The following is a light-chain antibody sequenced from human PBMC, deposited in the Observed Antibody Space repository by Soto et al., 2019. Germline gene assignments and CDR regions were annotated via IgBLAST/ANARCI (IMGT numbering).Light chain of an antibody. CDR2: DVT. J-gene: IGLJ1*01. Sequence: QSVLTQPASVYGSPGESITISCTGTSGDVGGYNHVSWYQHYPGKAPKLIIYDVTNRPSGVSNRFSGSKSGNTASLTISGLQAEDEADYFCSSYTRSTIYVFGTGTKVTVL. V-gene: IGLV2-14*03. CDR1: SGDVGGYNH. CDR3: SSYTRSTIYV.